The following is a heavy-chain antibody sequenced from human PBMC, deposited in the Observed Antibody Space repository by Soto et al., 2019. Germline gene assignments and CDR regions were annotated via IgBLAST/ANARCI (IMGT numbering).Heavy chain of an antibody. D-gene: IGHD4-4*01. CDR2: INHSGST. CDR1: GGSFSGYY. J-gene: IGHJ4*02. Sequence: SETLSLTCAVYGGSFSGYYWSWIRQPPGKGLEWIGEINHSGSTNYNPSLKSRVTISVDSSKNQFSLKLSSVTAADTAVYYCARGPTYSSFDYWGQGTLVTVSS. V-gene: IGHV4-34*01. CDR3: ARGPTYSSFDY.